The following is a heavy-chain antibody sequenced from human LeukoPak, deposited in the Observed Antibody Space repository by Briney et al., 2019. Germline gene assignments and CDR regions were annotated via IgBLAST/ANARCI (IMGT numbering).Heavy chain of an antibody. CDR3: ARGGLIAARPSYFDY. Sequence: TGESLKISCKGSGYSFTSYWIGWVRQMPGKGLEWMGIIYPGDSDTRYSPSFQGQVTISADKSISTAYLKWSSLKASDTAMYYCARGGLIAARPSYFDYWGQGTLVTVSS. V-gene: IGHV5-51*01. J-gene: IGHJ4*02. D-gene: IGHD6-6*01. CDR1: GYSFTSYW. CDR2: IYPGDSDT.